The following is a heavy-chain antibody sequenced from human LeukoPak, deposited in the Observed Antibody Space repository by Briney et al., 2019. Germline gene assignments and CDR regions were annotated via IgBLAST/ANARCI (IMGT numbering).Heavy chain of an antibody. D-gene: IGHD6-19*01. J-gene: IGHJ4*02. CDR3: VRLGGGAGAWYEGRGDFDY. Sequence: GESLKISCKGTGYSFTTNWIGWGRQMPGKGLEWVGIIYPGDSDRRHSPSFQGQVTISADKSISTAYLQWNSLKASDTATYYCVRLGGGAGAWYEGRGDFDYWGQGTLVTVSS. V-gene: IGHV5-51*01. CDR1: GYSFTTNW. CDR2: IYPGDSDR.